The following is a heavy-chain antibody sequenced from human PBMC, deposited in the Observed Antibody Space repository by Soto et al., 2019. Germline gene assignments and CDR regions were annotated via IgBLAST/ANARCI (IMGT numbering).Heavy chain of an antibody. D-gene: IGHD1-1*01. CDR2: VGICGDT. CDR1: GFAFSNYA. J-gene: IGHJ3*02. V-gene: IGHV3-23*01. Sequence: EVQLLESGGGLVQPGGSLRLSCASSGFAFSNYALSWVRQAPGKGLDWVSSVGICGDTFYADSGKGRFAMSRDNSKNTLFLQMIGLRAEDTDVYYCGTGTTHSVCDIWGRGTMVTVSS. CDR3: GTGTTHSVCDI.